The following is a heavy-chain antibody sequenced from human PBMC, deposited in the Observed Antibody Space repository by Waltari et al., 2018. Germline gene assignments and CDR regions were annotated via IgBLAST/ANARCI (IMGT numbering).Heavy chain of an antibody. V-gene: IGHV3-7*01. Sequence: EVQLVESGGGLVQPGGSLRLSCAASGFTLSRYWMSWVRQAPGEGPEWVANIMTDGSEEYYVDAVRGRFTISRDNAKNSLYLQMNSLRPEDTAVYYCARDQWFAFDIWGHGTMVTVSS. CDR2: IMTDGSEE. J-gene: IGHJ3*02. D-gene: IGHD3-22*01. CDR3: ARDQWFAFDI. CDR1: GFTLSRYW.